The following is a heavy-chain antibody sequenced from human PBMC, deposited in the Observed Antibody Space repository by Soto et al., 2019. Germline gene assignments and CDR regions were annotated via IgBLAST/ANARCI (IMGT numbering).Heavy chain of an antibody. J-gene: IGHJ4*02. V-gene: IGHV3-30*18. D-gene: IGHD1-26*01. Sequence: GGSLRLSRAASGFTFSIYGMNWLRQAPGKGLECVAVISYDRSSKYNADSVKGRFTVYRDNSKNIVYLQMDSLRPEDTAVYYCAKDRVTCGLGANELDHSGQGTLVTVSS. CDR1: GFTFSIYG. CDR2: ISYDRSSK. CDR3: AKDRVTCGLGANELDH.